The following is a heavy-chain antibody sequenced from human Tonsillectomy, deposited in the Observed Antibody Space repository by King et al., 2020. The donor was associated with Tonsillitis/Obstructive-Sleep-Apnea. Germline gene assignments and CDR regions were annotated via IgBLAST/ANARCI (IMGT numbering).Heavy chain of an antibody. D-gene: IGHD4-17*01. J-gene: IGHJ4*02. CDR1: GFTFSSYS. CDR3: APGGFDGDYGVDY. CDR2: IISSSSYI. V-gene: IGHV3-21*01. Sequence: VQLVESGGGLVKPGGSLRLSCAASGFTFSSYSMNWVRPAPGKGLEWVSSIISSSSYIYYADSVKGRFTISRDNAKNSLYLQMNNLRAEDTAVYYCAPGGFDGDYGVDYWGQGTLVTVSS.